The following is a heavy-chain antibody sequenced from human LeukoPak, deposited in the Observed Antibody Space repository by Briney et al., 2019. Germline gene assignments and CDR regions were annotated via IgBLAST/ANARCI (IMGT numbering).Heavy chain of an antibody. J-gene: IGHJ4*02. CDR2: ISYVGSNK. Sequence: PGGSLRLSCAASGITFSSYDMHWVRQAPGKGLEWVAVISYVGSNKSYADSVKGRFTISRDNSENTLYLQVSSLRPEDTAVHYCVKESRGWGRGGGFDCWGQGTMVTV. CDR1: GITFSSYD. V-gene: IGHV3-30*14. CDR3: VKESRGWGRGGGFDC. D-gene: IGHD3-16*01.